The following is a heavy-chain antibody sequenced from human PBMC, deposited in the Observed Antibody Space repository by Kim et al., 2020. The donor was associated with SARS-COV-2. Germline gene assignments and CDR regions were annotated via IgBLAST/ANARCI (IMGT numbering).Heavy chain of an antibody. V-gene: IGHV3-30-3*02. J-gene: IGHJ6*02. Sequence: ADSVKGRFTIARDNSKNTRYLQMNSLRAEDTAVYYCAKPLQYHYYYGMDVWGQGATVTVSS. D-gene: IGHD4-4*01. CDR3: AKPLQYHYYYGMDV.